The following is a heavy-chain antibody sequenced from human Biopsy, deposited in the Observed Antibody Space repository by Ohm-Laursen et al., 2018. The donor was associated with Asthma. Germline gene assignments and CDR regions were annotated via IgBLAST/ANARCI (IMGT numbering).Heavy chain of an antibody. CDR3: AGGPEWSGLDI. Sequence: SDTLSLTCIMYGLSSSAYYWTWIRQTPGKGLEWIGESDHRGNTNTNATLKSRVTISKAKSANEFSLKMKSVTAADTAIYYCAGGPEWSGLDIWGQGTTVTVSS. D-gene: IGHD3-3*01. CDR1: GLSSSAYY. J-gene: IGHJ6*02. V-gene: IGHV4-34*01. CDR2: SDHRGNT.